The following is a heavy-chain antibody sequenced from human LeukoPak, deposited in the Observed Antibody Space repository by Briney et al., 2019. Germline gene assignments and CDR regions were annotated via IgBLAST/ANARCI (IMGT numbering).Heavy chain of an antibody. V-gene: IGHV3-7*01. D-gene: IGHD3-22*01. J-gene: IGHJ4*02. CDR3: ARVRSEDGSGYRSIDY. CDR1: GCNFDEHW. Sequence: GGTLTLSCSTSGCNFDEHWKTWIRQAPGTGLDRVPIINGDRCVRNYVCSLEGQFTIARDNAKSSLYLQINTLRVEDTAVYYCARVRSEDGSGYRSIDYWGQGTLVTVSS. CDR2: INGDRCVR.